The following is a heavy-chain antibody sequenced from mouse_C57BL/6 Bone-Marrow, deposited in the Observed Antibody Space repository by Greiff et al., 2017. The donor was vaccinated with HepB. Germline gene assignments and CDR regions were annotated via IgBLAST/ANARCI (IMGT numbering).Heavy chain of an antibody. CDR2: IWTGGGT. CDR3: AIGGSKSWFAY. J-gene: IGHJ3*01. CDR1: GFSLTSYA. Sequence: QVQLKESGPGLVAPSQTLSISCTVSGFSLTSYAISWVRQPPGKGLEWLGVIWTGGGTNYNSALNSRLSISKDNTKSQVFLKMHSLQTDDPARYDCAIGGSKSWFAYWGQGTLVTVSA. D-gene: IGHD1-1*02. V-gene: IGHV2-9-1*01.